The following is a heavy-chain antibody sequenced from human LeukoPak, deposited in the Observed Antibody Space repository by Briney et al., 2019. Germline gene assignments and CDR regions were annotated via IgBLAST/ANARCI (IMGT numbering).Heavy chain of an antibody. Sequence: PGGSLRLSCAASGFTFSSYWMSWVRQAPGKGLEWVANIKQDGSERYYVDSVKGRFTISRDNAKNSLYLQMNSLRAEDTAVYYCARDRDYGDGWFDPWGQGTLVTVSS. D-gene: IGHD4-17*01. CDR3: ARDRDYGDGWFDP. V-gene: IGHV3-7*01. CDR2: IKQDGSER. CDR1: GFTFSSYW. J-gene: IGHJ5*02.